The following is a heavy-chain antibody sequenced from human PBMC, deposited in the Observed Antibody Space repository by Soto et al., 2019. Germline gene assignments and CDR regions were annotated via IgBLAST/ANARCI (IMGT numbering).Heavy chain of an antibody. CDR2: IWYDGSNK. D-gene: IGHD4-17*01. Sequence: QVQLVESGGGVVQPGRSLRLSCAASGFTFSSYGMHWVRQAPGKGLEWVAVIWYDGSNKYYADSVKGRFTISRDNSKNTLYMQMNSLRAEDTAVYYCARDRNTVIYYSYGLDVWGQGTTVAVS. CDR3: ARDRNTVIYYSYGLDV. J-gene: IGHJ6*02. V-gene: IGHV3-33*01. CDR1: GFTFSSYG.